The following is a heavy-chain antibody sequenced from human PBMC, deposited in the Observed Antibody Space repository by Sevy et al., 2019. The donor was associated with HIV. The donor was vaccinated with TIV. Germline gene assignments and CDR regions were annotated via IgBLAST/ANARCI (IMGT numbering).Heavy chain of an antibody. Sequence: GGSLRLSCAASGFTFSSYEMTWVRQAPGKGLEWVSSISSSGKTVYYGDSVEGRFTISRDNPKNSLYLQMNSLRAEDTAVYYCARKGGAYDIGFDPWGQGTLVTVSS. J-gene: IGHJ5*02. CDR2: ISSSGKTV. V-gene: IGHV3-48*03. CDR3: ARKGGAYDIGFDP. CDR1: GFTFSSYE. D-gene: IGHD3-22*01.